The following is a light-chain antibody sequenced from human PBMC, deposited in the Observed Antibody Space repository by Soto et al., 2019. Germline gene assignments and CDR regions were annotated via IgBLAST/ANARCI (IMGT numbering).Light chain of an antibody. CDR3: QQYGSSPLT. CDR1: QSVTNNY. Sequence: EIVLTQSPGTLSLSPGEGATLSCRASQSVTNNYLAWYQQKPGQAPRLLIYDASSRASGIPDRFSGSASGTDFTLPIRRLEPEDFAVYYCQQYGSSPLTFGRGTKVEIK. V-gene: IGKV3-20*01. CDR2: DAS. J-gene: IGKJ4*01.